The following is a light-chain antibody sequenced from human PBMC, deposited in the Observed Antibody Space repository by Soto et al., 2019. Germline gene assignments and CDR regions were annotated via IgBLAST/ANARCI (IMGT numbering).Light chain of an antibody. CDR1: SSNIGAGYD. Sequence: QSVVTQPPSVSGAPGQRVTISCTGTSSNIGAGYDVHWYQDLPGTAPKLLIYSDINRPSGVPDRFSGSKSGTSASLTITGLQAEDEADYYCQSYDSSLRAYVFGTGTKLTVL. CDR3: QSYDSSLRAYV. CDR2: SDI. J-gene: IGLJ1*01. V-gene: IGLV1-40*01.